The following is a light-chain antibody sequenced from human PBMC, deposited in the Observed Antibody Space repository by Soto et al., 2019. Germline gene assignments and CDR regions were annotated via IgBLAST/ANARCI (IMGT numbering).Light chain of an antibody. CDR3: QQYYSTPFT. V-gene: IGKV4-1*01. CDR1: QSVLYSSNNKNH. CDR2: WAS. Sequence: DIVMTQSPDSLAVSLGERATINCKSSQSVLYSSNNKNHLAWYQQKPGQPPKLLIYWASTRESGVPDRFSGRGSGTDFTLTISSLQAEDVAVYYCQQYYSTPFTFGPGTKVDIK. J-gene: IGKJ3*01.